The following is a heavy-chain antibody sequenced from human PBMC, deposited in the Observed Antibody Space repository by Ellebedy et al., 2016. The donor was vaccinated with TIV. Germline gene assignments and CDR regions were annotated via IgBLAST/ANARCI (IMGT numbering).Heavy chain of an antibody. CDR2: IYPGDSDT. CDR1: GYSFTSYW. J-gene: IGHJ6*03. CDR3: ARLGYYGSGSYYENYYYYYMDV. D-gene: IGHD3-10*01. V-gene: IGHV5-51*01. Sequence: GESLKISXKGSGYSFTSYWISWVRQMPGKGLEWMGIIYPGDSDTRYSPSFQGQVTISADKSISTAYLQWSSLKASDTAMYYCARLGYYGSGSYYENYYYYYMDVWGKGTTVTVSS.